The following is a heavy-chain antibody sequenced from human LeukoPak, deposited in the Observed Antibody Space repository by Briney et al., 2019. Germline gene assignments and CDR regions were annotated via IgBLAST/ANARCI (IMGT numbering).Heavy chain of an antibody. CDR2: INPNTGDT. CDR3: ARVGIAAAGTYDY. CDR1: GYPFTGYY. V-gene: IGHV1-2*02. J-gene: IGHJ4*02. Sequence: GASVKVSCKASGYPFTGYYMHWVRLAPGQGLEWMGWINPNTGDTNYAQKFQGRVTMTRDTSISTAYMELSRLRSDDTAVYYCARVGIAAAGTYDYWGQGTLVTVSS. D-gene: IGHD6-13*01.